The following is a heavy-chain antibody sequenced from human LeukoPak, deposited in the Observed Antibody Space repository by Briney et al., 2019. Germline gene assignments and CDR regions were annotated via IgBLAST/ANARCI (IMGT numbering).Heavy chain of an antibody. D-gene: IGHD6-19*01. CDR2: ISSSSSYK. J-gene: IGHJ4*02. Sequence: GSLRLSCAASGFPFRSYCKNWGRQAPGKGLELGSIISSSSSYKYYADSVKGRFTISRDNAKNSLYLQMNSLRAEDTAVYYCARDLPGLAVATADYWGQGTLVTVSS. CDR1: GFPFRSYC. CDR3: ARDLPGLAVATADY. V-gene: IGHV3-21*01.